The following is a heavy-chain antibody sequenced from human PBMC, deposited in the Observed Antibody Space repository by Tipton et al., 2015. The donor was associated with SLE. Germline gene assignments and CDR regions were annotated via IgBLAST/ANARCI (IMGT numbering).Heavy chain of an antibody. J-gene: IGHJ6*02. CDR3: ARGNYYAMDV. Sequence: SLRLSCAASGFTFSSYWMRWVRQDPGKGLVWVSQISTDGSRTTYADSVTGRFTISRDNAKNTLYVQMNSLSVEDTAVYYCARGNYYAMDVWGPGTTVTVSS. V-gene: IGHV3-74*03. CDR1: GFTFSSYW. CDR2: ISTDGSRT.